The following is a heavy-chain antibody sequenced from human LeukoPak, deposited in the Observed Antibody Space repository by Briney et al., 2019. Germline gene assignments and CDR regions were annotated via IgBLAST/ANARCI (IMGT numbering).Heavy chain of an antibody. CDR2: ISYDGSNK. CDR1: GFTFSSYA. V-gene: IGHV3-30-3*01. CDR3: ARDKGRDIVATYVDY. Sequence: GGSLRLSCAASGFTFSSYAMHWVRQAPGKGLEWVAVISYDGSNKYYADSVKGRFTISRDNSKNTLYLQMNSLRAEDTAVYYCARDKGRDIVATYVDYWGQGTLVTVSS. J-gene: IGHJ4*02. D-gene: IGHD5-12*01.